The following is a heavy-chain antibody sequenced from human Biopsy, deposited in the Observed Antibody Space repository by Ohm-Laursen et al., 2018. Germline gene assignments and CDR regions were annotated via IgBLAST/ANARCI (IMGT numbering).Heavy chain of an antibody. CDR2: ISYSGSI. V-gene: IGHV4-59*08. Sequence: SDTLSLTWAVSGGSISGSSWSWIRQAPGRGLEWVGYISYSGSISNNPSLKSRITISVDTSKNQISLKVTSVTAADTAVYYCAKHGSGWTGDDALHIWGQGTMVTVSS. J-gene: IGHJ3*02. CDR1: GGSISGSS. CDR3: AKHGSGWTGDDALHI. D-gene: IGHD6-19*01.